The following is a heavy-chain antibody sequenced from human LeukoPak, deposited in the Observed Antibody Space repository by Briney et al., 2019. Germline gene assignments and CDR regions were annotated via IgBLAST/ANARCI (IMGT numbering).Heavy chain of an antibody. D-gene: IGHD5/OR15-5a*01. CDR2: ISSSSSTI. Sequence: GGSLRLSCAASGFTFSRYSMNWVGQAPGKGLEWVSYISSSSSTIYYADSVKGRFTISRDNAKNSLYLQMNSLRAEDTAVFYCARGVSFVWGKGTTVTVSS. CDR3: ARGVSFV. CDR1: GFTFSRYS. V-gene: IGHV3-48*01. J-gene: IGHJ6*04.